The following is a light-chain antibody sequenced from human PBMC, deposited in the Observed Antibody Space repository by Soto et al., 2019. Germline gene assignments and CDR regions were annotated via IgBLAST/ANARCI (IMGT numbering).Light chain of an antibody. J-gene: IGKJ1*01. CDR1: QSLLHSNGYNY. CDR3: MQALQTPPT. V-gene: IGKV2-28*01. CDR2: LGS. Sequence: DIVMTQSPLSLPVTPGEPASISCRSSQSLLHSNGYNYLDWYLQKPGQSPQLLIYLGSNRASGVPDRFSGSGSGTDFTLKFIRLEAEDVGVYYCMQALQTPPTFGQGTKVDIK.